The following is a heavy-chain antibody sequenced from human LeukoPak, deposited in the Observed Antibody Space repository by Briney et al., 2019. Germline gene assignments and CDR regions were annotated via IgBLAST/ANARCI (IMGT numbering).Heavy chain of an antibody. V-gene: IGHV1-69*05. D-gene: IGHD5-12*01. Sequence: SVKVSCKASGGTFSSYAISWVRQAPGQGLEWMGRIIPIFGTANYAQEFQGRVTITTDESTSTAYMELSSLRSEDTAVYYCARDDSLSGYDLYYFDYWGQGTLVTVSS. CDR3: ARDDSLSGYDLYYFDY. CDR1: GGTFSSYA. J-gene: IGHJ4*02. CDR2: IIPIFGTA.